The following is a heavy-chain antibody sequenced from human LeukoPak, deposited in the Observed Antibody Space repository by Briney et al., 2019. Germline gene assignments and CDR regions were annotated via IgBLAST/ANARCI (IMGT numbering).Heavy chain of an antibody. J-gene: IGHJ5*02. CDR2: IYTSGST. V-gene: IGHV4-61*02. CDR1: GGSISSGGYY. Sequence: SETLSLTCTVSGGSISSGGYYWSWIRQPAGKGLEWIGRIYTSGSTNYNPSLKSRVTISVDTSKNQFSLKLSSVTAADTAVYYCARDLVWGSLSWFDPWGQGTLVTVSS. CDR3: ARDLVWGSLSWFDP. D-gene: IGHD2-21*01.